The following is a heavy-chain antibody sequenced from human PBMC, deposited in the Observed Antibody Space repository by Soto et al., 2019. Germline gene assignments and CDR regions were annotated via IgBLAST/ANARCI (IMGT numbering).Heavy chain of an antibody. J-gene: IGHJ6*02. V-gene: IGHV5-51*01. CDR2: IYPGDSDT. CDR3: ARANFPNIYGMDV. Sequence: GESLKISCKGSGYSFTSYWIGWVRQMPGKGLEWMGIIYPGDSDTRYSPSFQGQVTISADKSISTAYLQWSSLKASDTATYYCARANFPNIYGMDVWGQGTTVTVSS. D-gene: IGHD7-27*01. CDR1: GYSFTSYW.